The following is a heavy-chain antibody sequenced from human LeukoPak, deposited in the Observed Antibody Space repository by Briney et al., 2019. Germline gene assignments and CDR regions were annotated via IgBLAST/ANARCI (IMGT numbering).Heavy chain of an antibody. Sequence: SWGSLILYCAASGFTFSSFDMHWVRQATGKGLEWVSAIGTAGDTYYPGSVKGRFTISRENAKNPLYLQMNCVRAGDTAVYYCARADSGGWYGASIDYWGQGTLVTVSS. CDR1: GFTFSSFD. D-gene: IGHD6-19*01. CDR2: IGTAGDT. J-gene: IGHJ4*03. CDR3: ARADSGGWYGASIDY. V-gene: IGHV3-13*01.